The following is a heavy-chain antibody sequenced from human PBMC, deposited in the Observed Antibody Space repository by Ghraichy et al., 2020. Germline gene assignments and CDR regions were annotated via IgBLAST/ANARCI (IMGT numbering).Heavy chain of an antibody. CDR3: ATSGDSSGSWRGRGDF. D-gene: IGHD3-22*01. CDR1: GLTFNSYW. Sequence: GGSLRLSCAASGLTFNSYWMTWVRQAPGKGLEWVANIKQDGSEKNYVDSVKGRFTISRDNARNSLFLQMNGLRAEDTAVYYCATSGDSSGSWRGRGDFWGQGTLVTVSS. CDR2: IKQDGSEK. V-gene: IGHV3-7*03. J-gene: IGHJ4*02.